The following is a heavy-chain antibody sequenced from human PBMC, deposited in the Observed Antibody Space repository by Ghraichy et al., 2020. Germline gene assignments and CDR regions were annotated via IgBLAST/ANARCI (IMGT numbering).Heavy chain of an antibody. CDR2: IYWDDDR. CDR1: GFSLTTNGMG. V-gene: IGHV2-5*02. D-gene: IGHD3-16*01. Sequence: SGPTLVKPTQTLTLTRTFSGFSLTTNGMGVGWIRQPPGKALEWLALIYWDDDRRYSPSLSSRLTVTKDTSKNQVVLTMTNMDPADTATYYCAHRTNFGGVVLTFGSWGPGTLVTVSS. J-gene: IGHJ5*02. CDR3: AHRTNFGGVVLTFGS.